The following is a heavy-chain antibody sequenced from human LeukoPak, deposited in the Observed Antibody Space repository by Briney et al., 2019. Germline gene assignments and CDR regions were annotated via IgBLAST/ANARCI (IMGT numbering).Heavy chain of an antibody. V-gene: IGHV3-21*01. CDR2: IHSSSGSI. Sequence: GGSLRLSCAASGFNFTNYNMNWVRQAPGKGLEWVSSIHSSSGSIYYADSLKGRFAISRDNAKNSLYLQMNSLRAEDTAVYYCARDLAWDAFDIWGQGTMVTVSS. J-gene: IGHJ3*02. CDR1: GFNFTNYN. CDR3: ARDLAWDAFDI.